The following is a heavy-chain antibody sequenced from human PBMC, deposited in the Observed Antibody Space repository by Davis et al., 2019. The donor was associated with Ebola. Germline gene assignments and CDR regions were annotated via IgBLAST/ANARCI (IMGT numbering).Heavy chain of an antibody. V-gene: IGHV3-30*18. CDR3: AKMLDSSGWYGFYYFDY. Sequence: GSLRLSCAASGFTFSSYGMHWVRQAPGKGLEWVAVISYDGSNKYYADSVKGRFTISRDNSKNTLYLQMNSLRAEDTAVYYCAKMLDSSGWYGFYYFDYWGQGTLVTVSS. D-gene: IGHD6-19*01. CDR2: ISYDGSNK. J-gene: IGHJ4*02. CDR1: GFTFSSYG.